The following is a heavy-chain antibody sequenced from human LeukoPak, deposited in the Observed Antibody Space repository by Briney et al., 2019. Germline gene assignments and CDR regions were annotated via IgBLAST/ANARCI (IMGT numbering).Heavy chain of an antibody. D-gene: IGHD2-15*01. Sequence: SETLSLTCTVSGGSISSYYWSWIRQPPGKGLEWIGYIYYSGSTNYNPSLRSRVTISVDTSKNQFSLKLSSVTAADTAVYYCARGHHCSGGSCYWVDYWGQGTLVTVSS. CDR3: ARGHHCSGGSCYWVDY. CDR2: IYYSGST. V-gene: IGHV4-59*01. CDR1: GGSISSYY. J-gene: IGHJ4*02.